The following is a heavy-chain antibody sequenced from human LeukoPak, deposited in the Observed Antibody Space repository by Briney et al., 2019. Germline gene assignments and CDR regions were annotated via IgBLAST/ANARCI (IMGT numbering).Heavy chain of an antibody. V-gene: IGHV3-23*01. CDR1: GFTFTSYA. D-gene: IGHD6-19*01. CDR3: AKVRDTRDWYKDAFDI. CDR2: ITGTGGST. J-gene: IGHJ3*02. Sequence: GGSLRLSCAASGFTFTSYAMSWVRQAPGKGLEWVSAITGTGGSTYYAASVKGWFTVSRDNSKDTLYLQMSSLRAEDTAMYYCAKVRDTRDWYKDAFDIWGQGTRVTVSS.